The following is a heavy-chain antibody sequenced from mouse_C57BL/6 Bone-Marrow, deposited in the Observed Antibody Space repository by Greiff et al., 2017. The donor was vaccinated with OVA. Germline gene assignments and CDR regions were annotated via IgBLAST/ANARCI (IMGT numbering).Heavy chain of an antibody. CDR1: GISITTGNYR. Sequence: EVKLQESGPGLVKPSQTVFLTCTVTGISITTGNYRWSWIRQFPGNKLEWIGYIYYSGTITYNPSLTSRTTITRDTPKNQFFLEMNSLTAEDTATYYCARVLLRSSHPGYFDVWGTGTTVTVSS. D-gene: IGHD1-1*01. V-gene: IGHV3-5*01. CDR2: IYYSGTI. CDR3: ARVLLRSSHPGYFDV. J-gene: IGHJ1*03.